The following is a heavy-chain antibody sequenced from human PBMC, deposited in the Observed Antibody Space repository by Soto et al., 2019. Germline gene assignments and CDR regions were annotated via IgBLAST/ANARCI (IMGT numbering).Heavy chain of an antibody. Sequence: EVQLVESGGGLVQPGGSLRLSCAASGFTFSRYSLNWVRQAPGKGLEWVSYISSSSSTIYYADSVKGRFTISRDNAKNSLYLQITSLRDEDTAVYYCAGVSISSTITCDYWGQGTLVTVSS. CDR2: ISSSSSTI. CDR1: GFTFSRYS. CDR3: AGVSISSTITCDY. D-gene: IGHD1-20*01. V-gene: IGHV3-48*02. J-gene: IGHJ4*02.